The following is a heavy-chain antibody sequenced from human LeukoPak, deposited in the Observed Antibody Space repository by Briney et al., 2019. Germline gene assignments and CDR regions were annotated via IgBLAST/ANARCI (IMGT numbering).Heavy chain of an antibody. D-gene: IGHD2/OR15-2a*01. Sequence: GGSLRLSCAASGLTFRHYAMSWVRQAPGKGLEWVSTVSADGGNTYYADSVKGRFTISRDNSKSTLILQMNSLRVEDTALYYCTKRVKYGGTCVHFPDWGQGTLVTVSS. J-gene: IGHJ4*02. CDR3: TKRVKYGGTCVHFPD. CDR1: GLTFRHYA. CDR2: VSADGGNT. V-gene: IGHV3-23*01.